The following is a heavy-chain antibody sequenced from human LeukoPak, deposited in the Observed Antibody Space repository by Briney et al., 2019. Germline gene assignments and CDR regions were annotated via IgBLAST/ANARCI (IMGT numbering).Heavy chain of an antibody. CDR2: IYYSGST. CDR3: AGPLWGGVTTGWSY. J-gene: IGHJ4*02. D-gene: IGHD4-17*01. V-gene: IGHV4-30-4*01. CDR1: GGSISSGDYY. Sequence: SQTLSLTCTVSGGSISSGDYYWSWIRQSPEKGLEWIGYIYYSGSTYYNPSLESRVIILIDTSKNQFSLKLRSVAAAATAVYFWAGPLWGGVTTGWSYWGQGTLVTVSS.